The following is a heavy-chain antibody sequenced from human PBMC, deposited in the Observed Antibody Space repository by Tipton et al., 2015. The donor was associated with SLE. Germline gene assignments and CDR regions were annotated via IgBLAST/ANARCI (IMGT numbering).Heavy chain of an antibody. CDR3: ARYCGDSTWNWIYGMDV. D-gene: IGHD2-21*01. Sequence: QLVQSGAEVKKPGASVTVSCKASGYTFINYGLSWVRQAPGQGLEWVGWINGYNDNTYYAQKFQGRVTLTRDTSTTTAYMELRSLRSDDTAVYYCARYCGDSTWNWIYGMDVWGQGTTVTVSS. CDR2: INGYNDNT. J-gene: IGHJ6*02. CDR1: GYTFINYG. V-gene: IGHV1-18*01.